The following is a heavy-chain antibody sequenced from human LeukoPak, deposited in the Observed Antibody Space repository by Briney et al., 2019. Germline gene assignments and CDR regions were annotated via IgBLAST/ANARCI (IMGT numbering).Heavy chain of an antibody. Sequence: SETLSLTCTVSGVSISSYYWSWIRQPPGKGLEWLGYIYYSGSTNYNPSLKSRVTISVDTSKNQVSLKLSSVTAADTAVYYCARGDGATNGYYYYYYMDVWGKGTTVTVSS. CDR3: ARGDGATNGYYYYYYMDV. CDR2: IYYSGST. V-gene: IGHV4-59*01. D-gene: IGHD1-26*01. J-gene: IGHJ6*03. CDR1: GVSISSYY.